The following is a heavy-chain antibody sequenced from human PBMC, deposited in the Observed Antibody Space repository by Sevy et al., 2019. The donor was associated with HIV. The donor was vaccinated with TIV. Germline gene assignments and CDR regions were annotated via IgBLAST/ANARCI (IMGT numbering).Heavy chain of an antibody. J-gene: IGHJ4*02. D-gene: IGHD5-18*01. V-gene: IGHV4-4*07. Sequence: SETLSLTCTVSGGSISNYYWSWIRQPAGKGLEWIGRIYTSGNTNYNPSLKSRVTMSVDTSKNQFSLKLTSVTAAGTAIYYCARSLPDTADFDFWGQGTLVTVSS. CDR1: GGSISNYY. CDR2: IYTSGNT. CDR3: ARSLPDTADFDF.